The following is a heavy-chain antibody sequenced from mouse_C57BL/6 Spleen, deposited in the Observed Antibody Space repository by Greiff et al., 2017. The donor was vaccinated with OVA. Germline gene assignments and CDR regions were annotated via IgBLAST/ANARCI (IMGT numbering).Heavy chain of an antibody. CDR3: TTCSWFAY. J-gene: IGHJ3*01. CDR2: IDPENGDT. V-gene: IGHV14-4*01. Sequence: VQLKESGAELVRSGASVKLSCTASGFNIKDDYMHWVKQRPEQGLEWIGWIDPENGDTEYASKFQGKATITADTSSNTAYLQLSSLTSEDTAVYYCTTCSWFAYWGQGTLVTVSA. CDR1: GFNIKDDY.